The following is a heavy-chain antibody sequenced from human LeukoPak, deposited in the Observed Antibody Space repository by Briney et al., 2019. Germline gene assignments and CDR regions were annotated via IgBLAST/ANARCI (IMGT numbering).Heavy chain of an antibody. Sequence: GGCLRLSFSASGFSFSSYRLKWVRPAPRRRLGRVSSISSNNGYIYYADSVKGRFTISRDNGENSLHLQMNSLRAEDAAVYYCARDLGTRKSIAFADWGQGTLVTVSS. CDR3: ARDLGTRKSIAFAD. CDR1: GFSFSSYR. CDR2: ISSNNGYI. J-gene: IGHJ4*02. V-gene: IGHV3-21*01. D-gene: IGHD6-6*01.